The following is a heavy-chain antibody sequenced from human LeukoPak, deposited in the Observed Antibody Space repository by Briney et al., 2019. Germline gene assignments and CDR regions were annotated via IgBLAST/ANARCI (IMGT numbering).Heavy chain of an antibody. CDR3: ARGSLGYCSGGSCIRAFDI. J-gene: IGHJ3*02. CDR2: INPNSGGT. D-gene: IGHD2-15*01. CDR1: GYTFTGYY. V-gene: IGHV1-2*02. Sequence: GASVKVSCKASGYTFTGYYMHWVRQAPGQGLEWMGWINPNSGGTNYAQKFQGRVTMTRDTSISTAYMELSRLRSDDTAVYYCARGSLGYCSGGSCIRAFDIWGQGTMVTVSS.